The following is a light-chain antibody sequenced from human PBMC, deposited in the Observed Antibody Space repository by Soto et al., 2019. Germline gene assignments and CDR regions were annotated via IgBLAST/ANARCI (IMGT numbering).Light chain of an antibody. J-gene: IGLJ2*01. CDR3: QVWDSSSDHVV. V-gene: IGLV3-21*04. CDR2: YDS. Sequence: SYELTQPPSVSVAPGKTARITCGGNNIGSKSVHWYQQKQGQAPVLVIYYDSDRPSGIPEGFSGSNSRNTATLTISRVEAGDEADYYCQVWDSSSDHVVFGGGTKLTVL. CDR1: NIGSKS.